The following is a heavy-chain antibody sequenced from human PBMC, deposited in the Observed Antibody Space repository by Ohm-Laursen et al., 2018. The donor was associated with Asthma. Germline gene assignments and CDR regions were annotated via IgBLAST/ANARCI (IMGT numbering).Heavy chain of an antibody. CDR3: ARGLENIPGWYFDL. D-gene: IGHD2/OR15-2a*01. J-gene: IGHJ2*01. V-gene: IGHV4-31*03. CDR1: GDSISSGNNY. Sequence: TLSLTCTVSGDSISSGNNYWSWIRQHPGKGLEWIGYIYYSGITYSNPSLRSRVSISVDTSKNQFSLKLSSVTAADTAVYYCARGLENIPGWYFDLWGRGTLVTVSS. CDR2: IYYSGIT.